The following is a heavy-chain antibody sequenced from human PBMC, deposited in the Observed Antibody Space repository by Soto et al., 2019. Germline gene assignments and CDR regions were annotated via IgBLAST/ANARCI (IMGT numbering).Heavy chain of an antibody. CDR2: TSYRGTA. D-gene: IGHD1-1*01. J-gene: IGHJ4*02. V-gene: IGHV4-4*02. Sequence: QVQLQESGPGLVEPSETLSLTCAVSGGSISETYWWSWVRQPPGKGLQWIGETSYRGTADYIPSLRSRVTISMDTSRNQISLTLISVTAADSASYDCARHVGVPGTRGFDYWGQGTLVTVSS. CDR1: GGSISETYW. CDR3: ARHVGVPGTRGFDY.